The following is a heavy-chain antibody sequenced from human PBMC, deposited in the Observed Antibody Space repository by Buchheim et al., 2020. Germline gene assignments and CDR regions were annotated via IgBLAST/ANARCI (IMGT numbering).Heavy chain of an antibody. CDR2: IIPILGVV. D-gene: IGHD6-19*01. J-gene: IGHJ5*02. CDR1: GGTFSTYT. V-gene: IGHV1-69*08. Sequence: VQLVQSGAEVKKPGSSVRVSCKAFGGTFSTYTFSWMRQAPGQGLEWMGRIIPILGVVNYAQKFQGRVTITADKSSSTAYMELSRLRSEDTAVYYCARDQASGWSDDWGQGTL. CDR3: ARDQASGWSDD.